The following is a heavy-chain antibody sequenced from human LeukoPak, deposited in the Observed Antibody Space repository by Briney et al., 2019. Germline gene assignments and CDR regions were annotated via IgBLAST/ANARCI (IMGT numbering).Heavy chain of an antibody. J-gene: IGHJ1*01. CDR3: ARDLAYCGGDCYSGDFPH. D-gene: IGHD2-21*02. CDR2: ISSSSSYI. CDR1: GFTFSSYS. V-gene: IGHV3-21*01. Sequence: GGSLRLSCAASGFTFSSYSMNWVRQAPGKGLEWVSSISSSSSYIYYADSVKGRFTISRDNAKNSLYLQMNSLRAEDTAVYYCARDLAYCGGDCYSGDFPHWGQGTLVTVSS.